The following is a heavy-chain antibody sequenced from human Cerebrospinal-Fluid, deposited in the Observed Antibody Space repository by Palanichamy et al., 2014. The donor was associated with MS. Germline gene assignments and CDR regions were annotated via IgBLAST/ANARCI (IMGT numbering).Heavy chain of an antibody. D-gene: IGHD2-15*01. CDR2: INHSGST. CDR3: ARGGACSADSCSILGFDS. V-gene: IGHV4-34*02. CDR1: GGSFNDYY. Sequence: QVQLQRWGAGLLKPSETLSLTCAVYGGSFNDYYWSWVRQPPGKGLEWIGEINHSGSTNYNPSLESRVTISVDTSKNQFSLKLSSATVADTAVYYCARGGACSADSCSILGFDSWGQGTLVTVSS. J-gene: IGHJ4*02.